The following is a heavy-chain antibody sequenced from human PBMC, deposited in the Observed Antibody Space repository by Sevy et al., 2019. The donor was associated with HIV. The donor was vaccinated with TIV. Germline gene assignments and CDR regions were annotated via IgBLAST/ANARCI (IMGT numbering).Heavy chain of an antibody. Sequence: GGSLRLSCEASRFIFSDYAMAWVRQAPGKGLEWVSGIGNGGGGSKYADSVKGRFTVSRDNSKDTLYLQMNNLRSDDMAVYYCAKLQGAVALNDAFDIWGQGTMVTVSS. CDR1: RFIFSDYA. J-gene: IGHJ3*02. D-gene: IGHD6-19*01. CDR2: IGNGGGGS. CDR3: AKLQGAVALNDAFDI. V-gene: IGHV3-23*01.